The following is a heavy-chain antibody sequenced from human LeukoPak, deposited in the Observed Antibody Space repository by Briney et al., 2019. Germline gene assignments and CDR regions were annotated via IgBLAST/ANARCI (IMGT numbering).Heavy chain of an antibody. CDR2: ISGSGGST. Sequence: PGGSLRLSCAASGFTFSSYAMSWVRQAPGKGPEWVSAISGSGGSTYYADSVKGRFTISRDNSKNTLYLQMNSLRAEDTAVYYCAKAFYYGSGSYWFDPWGQGTLVTVSS. J-gene: IGHJ5*02. CDR3: AKAFYYGSGSYWFDP. D-gene: IGHD3-10*01. CDR1: GFTFSSYA. V-gene: IGHV3-23*01.